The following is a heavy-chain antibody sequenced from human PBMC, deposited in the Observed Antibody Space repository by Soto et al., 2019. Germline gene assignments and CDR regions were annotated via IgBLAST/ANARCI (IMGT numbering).Heavy chain of an antibody. Sequence: SETLSLTCAVYGGSFSGYYWSWIRQPPGKGLEWIGEINHSGSTNYNPSLKSRVTVSVDTSKNQFSLKLSSVTAADTAVYYCARGTLRYFDWLLYSPVAFDYWGQGTLVTVSS. CDR3: ARGTLRYFDWLLYSPVAFDY. V-gene: IGHV4-34*01. CDR1: GGSFSGYY. D-gene: IGHD3-9*01. CDR2: INHSGST. J-gene: IGHJ4*02.